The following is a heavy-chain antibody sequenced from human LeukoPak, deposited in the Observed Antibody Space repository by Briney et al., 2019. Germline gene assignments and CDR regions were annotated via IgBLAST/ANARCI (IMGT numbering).Heavy chain of an antibody. CDR1: GFKFNDYG. CDR3: VRGATGTTFDY. Sequence: GGSLRLSCAASGFKFNDYGLSWVRQAPGKGLEWLSGISWNGGNTGYADSVKGRYTISRDNAKNSLYLQMNSLRAEDTALYYCVRGATGTTFDYWGQGTLVTVSS. CDR2: ISWNGGNT. V-gene: IGHV3-20*04. J-gene: IGHJ4*02. D-gene: IGHD1-1*01.